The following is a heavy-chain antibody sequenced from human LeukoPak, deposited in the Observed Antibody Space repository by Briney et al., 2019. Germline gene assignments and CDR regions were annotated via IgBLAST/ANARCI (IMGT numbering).Heavy chain of an antibody. CDR2: IYYSGST. D-gene: IGHD6-19*01. J-gene: IGHJ3*02. CDR3: SKHASSVCRSMGAFDI. V-gene: IGHV4-59*08. Sequence: PSEALSVTCTGSGVSISSYYWSWSRQPPRKGLEWIGYIYYSGSTNYNHSLKCRVHKSVDTSKNQFSLKLSSVNAADTAGYYWSKHASSVCRSMGAFDIWGQGTMVTVSS. CDR1: GVSISSYY.